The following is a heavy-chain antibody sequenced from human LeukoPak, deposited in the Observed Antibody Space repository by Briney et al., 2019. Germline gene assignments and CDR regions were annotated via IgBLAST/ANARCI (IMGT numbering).Heavy chain of an antibody. V-gene: IGHV3-7*01. D-gene: IGHD3-22*01. Sequence: GGSLRLSCTASGFTFSSNWTGWDRQAPGKGLEWVANIKQDGSAKYYVDSVKDRFTISRDNAKNSLYLQMNSLRAEDTVVYYCAPEHVDSSGDYYVPNWFDPWGQRTLVIVSS. CDR3: APEHVDSSGDYYVPNWFDP. J-gene: IGHJ5*02. CDR2: IKQDGSAK. CDR1: GFTFSSNW.